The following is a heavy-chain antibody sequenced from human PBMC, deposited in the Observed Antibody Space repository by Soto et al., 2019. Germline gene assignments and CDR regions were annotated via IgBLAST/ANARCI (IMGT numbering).Heavy chain of an antibody. J-gene: IGHJ3*02. CDR2: ISYDGSNK. V-gene: IGHV3-30*18. CDR1: GFTFSSYG. Sequence: QSGGSLRLSCAASGFTFSSYGMHWVRQAPGKGLEWVAVISYDGSNKYYADSVKGRFTISRDNSKNTPYLQMNSLRAEDTAVYYCAKATVGAFDIWGQGTMVTVSS. CDR3: AKATVGAFDI. D-gene: IGHD4-17*01.